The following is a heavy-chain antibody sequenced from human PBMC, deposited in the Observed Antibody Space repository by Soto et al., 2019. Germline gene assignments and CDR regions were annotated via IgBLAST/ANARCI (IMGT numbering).Heavy chain of an antibody. CDR2: ISSSSSYI. CDR3: ARDLIVAKDFDY. J-gene: IGHJ4*02. CDR1: GFTFSSYS. D-gene: IGHD5-12*01. Sequence: PGGSLRLSCAASGFTFSSYSMNWVRQAPGKGLEWVSSISSSSSYIYYADSVKGRSTISRDNAKNSLYLQMNSLRAEDTAVYYCARDLIVAKDFDYWGQGTLVTVSS. V-gene: IGHV3-21*01.